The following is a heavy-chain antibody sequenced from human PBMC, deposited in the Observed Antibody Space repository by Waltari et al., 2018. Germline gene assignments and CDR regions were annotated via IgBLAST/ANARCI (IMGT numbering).Heavy chain of an antibody. CDR3: GTLEAVAS. CDR1: GFTFSPYW. V-gene: IGHV3-74*03. Sequence: EAQVVESGGGVVQPGGSLRLSCSASGFTFSPYWMHWVRQVPGQGLVWVSGVNGDGSRTTYADPVKGRFTISRDNARGTVHLQMNSLRAEDSAVYYSGTLEAVASWGQGTLVTVSS. CDR2: VNGDGSRT. J-gene: IGHJ5*02.